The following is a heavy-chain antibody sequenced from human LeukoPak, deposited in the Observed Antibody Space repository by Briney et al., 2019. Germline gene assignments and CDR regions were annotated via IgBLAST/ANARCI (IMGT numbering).Heavy chain of an antibody. D-gene: IGHD3-22*01. J-gene: IGHJ4*02. Sequence: GGSLRLSCAASGYTFSSYSINWVRQAPGKGLEWVSSIGVRSNYIYYADSVRGRFRISRDDARDSLYLQMNSLRAEDTAVYYCVRLRRNSDTTGFYYYYDFWGQGTLATVSS. CDR1: GYTFSSYS. V-gene: IGHV3-21*01. CDR3: VRLRRNSDTTGFYYYYDF. CDR2: IGVRSNYI.